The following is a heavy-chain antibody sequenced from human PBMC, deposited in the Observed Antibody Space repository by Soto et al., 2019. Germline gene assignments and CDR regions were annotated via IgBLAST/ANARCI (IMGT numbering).Heavy chain of an antibody. Sequence: QAQLVQSGAEVKKPGSSVKVSCKASGGSITNYPITWVRQAPGQGLEWVGRIIPILGTANYAQKFQGRVTITADKSTNTAHMELSSLRSEDTAVYYCARGPAINMAAGIIIPYFDSWGQGTLVTVSS. D-gene: IGHD3-10*01. J-gene: IGHJ4*02. CDR3: ARGPAINMAAGIIIPYFDS. V-gene: IGHV1-69*08. CDR1: GGSITNYP. CDR2: IIPILGTA.